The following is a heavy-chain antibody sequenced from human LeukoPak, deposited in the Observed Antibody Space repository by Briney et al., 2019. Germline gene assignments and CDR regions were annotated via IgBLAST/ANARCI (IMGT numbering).Heavy chain of an antibody. J-gene: IGHJ4*02. V-gene: IGHV4-59*12. CDR2: IYYSGST. CDR3: ARERKTYYFDY. CDR1: GDSISSYY. Sequence: SETLSLTCTVSGDSISSYYWSWIRQPPGKGLEWIGYIYYSGSTSYNPSLKSRVTISVDTSKNQFSLKLSSVTAADTAVYYCARERKTYYFDYWGQGTLVTVSS.